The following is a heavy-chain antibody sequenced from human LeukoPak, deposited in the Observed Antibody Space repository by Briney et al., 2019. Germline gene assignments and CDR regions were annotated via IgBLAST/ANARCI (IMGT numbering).Heavy chain of an antibody. CDR3: ARHMTTDMLDAFDI. V-gene: IGHV4-38-2*01. D-gene: IGHD3-10*02. J-gene: IGHJ3*02. CDR1: GYSISSGYY. CDR2: IFHSGST. Sequence: PSETLSLTCDVSGYSISSGYYWAWIRQFPGKGLEWIGSIFHSGSTYDNPSLKSRVTTSVDASKSYFSLTLSSVTAADTAVYHCARHMTTDMLDAFDIWGQGTMVIISS.